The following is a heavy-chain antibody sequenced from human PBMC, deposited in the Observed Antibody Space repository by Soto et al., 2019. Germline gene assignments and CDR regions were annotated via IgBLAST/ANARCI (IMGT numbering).Heavy chain of an antibody. V-gene: IGHV5-51*01. D-gene: IGHD2-8*01. CDR3: ARLGCINRPLCGMDV. J-gene: IGHJ6*02. CDR2: IYPGDSDT. CDR1: GYSFTSYW. Sequence: PGESLNISCKGSGYSFTSYWIGSVRQMPGKGLEWMGIIYPGDSDTRYSPSFQGQVTITRDTSASTAYMELSSLRSEDTAVYYCARLGCINRPLCGMDVWXQGTTVTVSS.